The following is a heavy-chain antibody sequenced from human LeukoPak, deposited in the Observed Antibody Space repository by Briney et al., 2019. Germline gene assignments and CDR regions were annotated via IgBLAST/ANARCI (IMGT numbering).Heavy chain of an antibody. CDR1: GYTFTSYY. J-gene: IGHJ4*02. D-gene: IGHD4-23*01. Sequence: ASVKVSCKASGYTFTSYYMHWVRQAPGQGLEWMGIINPSGGSTSYAQKFQGRVTVTRDTSTSTVYMELSSLRSEDTAVYYCARSTVVTYFDYWGRGTLVTVSS. CDR2: INPSGGST. V-gene: IGHV1-46*01. CDR3: ARSTVVTYFDY.